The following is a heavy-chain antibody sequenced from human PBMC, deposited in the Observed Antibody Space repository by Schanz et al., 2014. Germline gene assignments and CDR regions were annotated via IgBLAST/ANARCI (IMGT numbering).Heavy chain of an antibody. D-gene: IGHD6-6*01. Sequence: EVQLVESGGGLVQPGGSLRLSCAASGFTVSSNYMSWVRQAPGKGLEWVSVIYTSGSTYYADSVRGRFTFSRDNSKNTLYLQMNSLRVEDTAEYYCAKNWKGHHITGRPGWSDGMDVWGQGTTVTVSS. V-gene: IGHV3-66*01. J-gene: IGHJ6*02. CDR1: GFTVSSNY. CDR3: AKNWKGHHITGRPGWSDGMDV. CDR2: IYTSGST.